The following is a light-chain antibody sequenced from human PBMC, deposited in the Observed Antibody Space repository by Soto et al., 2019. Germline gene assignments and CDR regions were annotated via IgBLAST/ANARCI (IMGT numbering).Light chain of an antibody. Sequence: QSVLTRPPSVSVTPGQRVTITCSGSSSNIGSNTVNWYQQLPGTAHKLFMYTDYHRPSGGPDRISGSKSGTSASLAISGLQSEDEADYYCAAWDDSLNGYVFGTGTKVTVL. CDR3: AAWDDSLNGYV. CDR1: SSNIGSNT. CDR2: TDY. J-gene: IGLJ1*01. V-gene: IGLV1-44*01.